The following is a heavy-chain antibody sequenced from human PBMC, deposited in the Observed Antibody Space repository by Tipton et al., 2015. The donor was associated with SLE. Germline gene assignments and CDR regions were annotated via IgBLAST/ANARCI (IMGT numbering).Heavy chain of an antibody. V-gene: IGHV4-59*01. CDR2: IYYSGST. CDR3: ARDTSGERSNYGMDV. D-gene: IGHD3-3*01. J-gene: IGHJ6*02. CDR1: GGPISSYY. Sequence: TLSLTCTVSGGPISSYYWSWIRQPPGKGLEWIGYIYYSGSTNYNPSLKSRVTISVDTSKNQFSLKLSSVTAADTAVYYCARDTSGERSNYGMDVWGQGTTVTVSS.